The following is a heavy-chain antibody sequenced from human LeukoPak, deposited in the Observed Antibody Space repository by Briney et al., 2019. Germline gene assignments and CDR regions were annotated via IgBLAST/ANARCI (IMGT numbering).Heavy chain of an antibody. Sequence: RGSLRLSFSTSGLPFSSHAISSVRQAPAKGLEWVSAIIGNDGRTYYAESVKGRFTISRDNSKNTLCLKMNSLRAEDTAVYYCAKDSSQRYFDWLPATPDYWGQGTLVTVSS. CDR3: AKDSSQRYFDWLPATPDY. J-gene: IGHJ4*02. CDR1: GLPFSSHA. D-gene: IGHD3-9*01. V-gene: IGHV3-23*01. CDR2: IIGNDGRT.